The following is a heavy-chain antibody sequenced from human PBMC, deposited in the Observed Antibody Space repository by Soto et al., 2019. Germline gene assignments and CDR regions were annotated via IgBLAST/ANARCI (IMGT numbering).Heavy chain of an antibody. CDR2: ISSDGSNK. J-gene: IGHJ4*02. D-gene: IGHD6-13*01. Sequence: QVQLVESGGGVVQPGRSLRFSCAASGFTFSNYGMQWVRQAPGKGLEWVAVISSDGSNKFYGDSVKGRFTISRDNSKNTLYLQMDSLRGDDTAVYYCAKDGGAAGTFDYWGQGTLVTVSS. CDR1: GFTFSNYG. V-gene: IGHV3-30*18. CDR3: AKDGGAAGTFDY.